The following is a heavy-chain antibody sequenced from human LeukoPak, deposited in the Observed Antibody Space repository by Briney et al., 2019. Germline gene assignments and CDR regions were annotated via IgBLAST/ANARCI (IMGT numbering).Heavy chain of an antibody. D-gene: IGHD2-2*01. V-gene: IGHV3-66*01. CDR1: GFTVSSNY. CDR3: ARGPARENY. Sequence: PGGSLRLSCAASGFTVSSNYMTWVRQAPGKGLEWVSVIYSSGTTYYADSVTARFTISRDNSKNTLYLQMNSLRAEDTALYYCARGPARENYWGQGTLLTVSS. CDR2: IYSSGTT. J-gene: IGHJ4*02.